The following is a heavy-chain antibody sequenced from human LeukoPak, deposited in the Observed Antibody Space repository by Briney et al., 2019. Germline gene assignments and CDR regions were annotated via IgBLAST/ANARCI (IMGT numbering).Heavy chain of an antibody. CDR2: VNPNSGGT. CDR1: GYTFTGYY. Sequence: ASVKVSCKASGYTFTGYYMYWVRQAPGQGLEWVGWVNPNSGGTNYAQKFQGRVTMTRDTSISTAYMELSRLRSDDTAVYYCARDNSVEDTAWWFDPWGQGTLVTVSS. D-gene: IGHD4-23*01. CDR3: ARDNSVEDTAWWFDP. J-gene: IGHJ5*02. V-gene: IGHV1-2*02.